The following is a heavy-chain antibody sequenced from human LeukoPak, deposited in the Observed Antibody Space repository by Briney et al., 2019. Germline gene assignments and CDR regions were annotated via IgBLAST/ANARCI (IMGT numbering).Heavy chain of an antibody. CDR1: GGSISSYY. D-gene: IGHD2-21*02. CDR2: IYYSGST. Sequence: PSETLSLTCTVSGGSISSYYWSWIRQPPGKGLEWIGSIYYSGSTYYNPSLKSRVTISVDTSKNQFSLKLSSVTAADTAVYYCARQTVVVTAMGKYYFDYWGQGTLVTVSS. V-gene: IGHV4-39*01. CDR3: ARQTVVVTAMGKYYFDY. J-gene: IGHJ4*02.